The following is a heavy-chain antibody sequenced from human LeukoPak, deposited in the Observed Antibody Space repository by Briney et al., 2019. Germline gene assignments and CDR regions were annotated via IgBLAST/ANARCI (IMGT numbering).Heavy chain of an antibody. CDR3: ARELDPGVYSYFDY. Sequence: ASVKVSCKASGGTFSSYAISWVRQAPGQGLEWMGWMNPNSGNTGYAQKFQGRVTITRDTSASTAYMELSSLRSEDTAVYYCARELDPGVYSYFDYWGQGTLVTVSS. D-gene: IGHD6-13*01. J-gene: IGHJ4*02. CDR2: MNPNSGNT. CDR1: GGTFSSYA. V-gene: IGHV1-8*03.